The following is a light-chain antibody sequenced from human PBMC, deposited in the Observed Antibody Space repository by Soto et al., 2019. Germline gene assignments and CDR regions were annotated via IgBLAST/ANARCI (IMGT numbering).Light chain of an antibody. CDR2: VGTGGIVG. J-gene: IGLJ2*01. CDR1: SGYSNYK. CDR3: GADHGSGSNLKVV. V-gene: IGLV9-49*01. Sequence: QSVLTQPPSASASLGASVTLTCTLSSGYSNYKVDWYQQRPGKGPRFVMRVGTGGIVGSKGDGIPDRFSVLGSGLNRYLTIKNIQEEDESDYHCGADHGSGSNLKVVFGGGTKVTVL.